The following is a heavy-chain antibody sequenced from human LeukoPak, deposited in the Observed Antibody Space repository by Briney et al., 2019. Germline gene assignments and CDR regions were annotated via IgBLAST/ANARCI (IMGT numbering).Heavy chain of an antibody. V-gene: IGHV3-33*01. CDR1: GFTFSTYG. Sequence: GRSLRLSCAASGFTFSTYGMHWVRQAQGNGLEWVALTWNDGSNKNYADSVKGRFTISRDNSKNTLYLQMNSLRGEDTAVYLCARGGLTIAEATTSRYLDYWGRGTLVTVSS. CDR3: ARGGLTIAEATTSRYLDY. D-gene: IGHD1-26*01. J-gene: IGHJ4*02. CDR2: TWNDGSNK.